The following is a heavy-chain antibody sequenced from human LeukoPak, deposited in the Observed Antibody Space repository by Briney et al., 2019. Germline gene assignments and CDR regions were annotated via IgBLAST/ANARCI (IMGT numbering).Heavy chain of an antibody. D-gene: IGHD3-9*01. J-gene: IGHJ4*02. CDR3: ARARHYDILTGYYIDFDY. V-gene: IGHV4-59*01. Sequence: PSETLSLTCTVSGGSISGYYRSWIRQPPGKGLEWIGYIYYSGSTNYNPSLRSRVSISADTSKNQFSLKLSSVTAADTAVYYCARARHYDILTGYYIDFDYWGQGTLVTVSS. CDR2: IYYSGST. CDR1: GGSISGYY.